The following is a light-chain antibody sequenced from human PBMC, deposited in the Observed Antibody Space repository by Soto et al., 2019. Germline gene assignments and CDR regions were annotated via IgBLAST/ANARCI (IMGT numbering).Light chain of an antibody. J-gene: IGKJ5*01. V-gene: IGKV3-15*01. CDR2: GAS. Sequence: IVMTQSPTILSLSPWEGGTLSCRASQRVSSNLGWYQQTPGQDPRLLIYGASTRANGIPARFSGSGSGTEFTLTISSLQSEDSAVYYCQQYNNWTPITFGQGTRLQIK. CDR3: QQYNNWTPIT. CDR1: QRVSSN.